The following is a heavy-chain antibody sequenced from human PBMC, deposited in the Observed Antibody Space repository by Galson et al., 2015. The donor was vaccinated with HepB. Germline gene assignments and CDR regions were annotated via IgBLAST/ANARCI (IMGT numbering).Heavy chain of an antibody. D-gene: IGHD3-10*01. CDR3: ARVRRITLEAGFDY. CDR2: IYYSGNT. V-gene: IGHV4-30-4*01. Sequence: LSLTCTVSGGSISSGDYYWSWIRQPPGKGLEWIGYIYYSGNTYYNPSLKSRVTISVDTSKNQFPLKLQSVTAADTAVYFCARVRRITLEAGFDYWGQGTLVTVSS. J-gene: IGHJ4*02. CDR1: GGSISSGDYY.